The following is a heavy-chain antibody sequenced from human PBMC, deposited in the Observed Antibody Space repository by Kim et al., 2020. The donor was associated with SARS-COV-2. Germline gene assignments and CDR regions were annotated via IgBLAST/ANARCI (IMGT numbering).Heavy chain of an antibody. CDR3: ARSITIFGVVITFDY. J-gene: IGHJ4*02. CDR2: IYPSWST. Sequence: SETLSLTCAVSGGSISSSNWWSWVRQPPGKGLEWIGEIYPSWSTNYNPSLKSRVTLSVDKSKNQFSLKLSSVTAADTAVYYCARSITIFGVVITFDYWGQGTLVTVSS. D-gene: IGHD3-3*01. CDR1: GGSISSSNW. V-gene: IGHV4-4*02.